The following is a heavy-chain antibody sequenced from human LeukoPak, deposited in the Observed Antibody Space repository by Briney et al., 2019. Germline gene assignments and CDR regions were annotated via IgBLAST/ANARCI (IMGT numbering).Heavy chain of an antibody. CDR2: IYTNGNT. CDR3: ARGGSYFNTFEF. J-gene: IGHJ4*02. V-gene: IGHV4-4*07. D-gene: IGHD3-10*01. CDR1: DGSINSYY. Sequence: SDTVSLTCTFSDGSINSYYWSWIRQPAGKGPEWIGRIYTNGNTNYNPSLKSRVTMSADTSTNQYSLELTSVTAADTAVYYCARGGSYFNTFEFWGLGILVTVSS.